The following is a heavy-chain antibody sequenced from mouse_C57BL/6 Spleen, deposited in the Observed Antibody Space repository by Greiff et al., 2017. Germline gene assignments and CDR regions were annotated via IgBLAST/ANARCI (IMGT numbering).Heavy chain of an antibody. J-gene: IGHJ2*01. Sequence: EVMLVEPGGGLLQLGGSMKLPCVASAFTFSNYWMNWVRPSPEKGLEWVAQIRLKSDNYATHYAESVKGRFTIARDYSKSSVYLQMNNLRAEDTGIYYCTQCNSDYFDYWGQGTTLTVSS. CDR1: AFTFSNYW. CDR3: TQCNSDYFDY. CDR2: IRLKSDNYAT. V-gene: IGHV6-3*01. D-gene: IGHD2-1*01.